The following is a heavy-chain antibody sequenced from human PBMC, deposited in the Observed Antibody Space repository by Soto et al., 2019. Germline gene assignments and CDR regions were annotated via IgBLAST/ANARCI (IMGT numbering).Heavy chain of an antibody. J-gene: IGHJ3*02. V-gene: IGHV3-7*04. CDR1: GFTFSNYW. CDR2: IKPDGSQK. D-gene: IGHD3-22*01. Sequence: PGGSLRLSCAASGFTFSNYWMSWVRQAPGKGLEWVANIKPDGSQKWYVDSVKGRFTISRDNAKKSLYLQMNSLRAEDTAVYYFAGGDYYDTSGPFSDAFDIGGQGTMVTVSS. CDR3: AGGDYYDTSGPFSDAFDI.